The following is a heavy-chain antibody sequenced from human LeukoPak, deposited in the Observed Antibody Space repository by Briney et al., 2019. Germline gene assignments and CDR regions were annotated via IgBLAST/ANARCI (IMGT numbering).Heavy chain of an antibody. D-gene: IGHD3-22*01. CDR3: ARDHSSGYHPYFDY. J-gene: IGHJ4*02. Sequence: TSVKVSCKASGYTFTSYDINWVRQAPGQGLKWMGGIIPIFGTANYAQKFQGRVTITADESTSTAYMELSSLRSEDTAVYYCARDHSSGYHPYFDYWGQGTLVTVSS. CDR2: IIPIFGTA. V-gene: IGHV1-69*13. CDR1: GYTFTSYD.